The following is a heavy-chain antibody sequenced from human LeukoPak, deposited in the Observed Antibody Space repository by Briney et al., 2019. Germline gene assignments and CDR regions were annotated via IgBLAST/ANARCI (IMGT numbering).Heavy chain of an antibody. CDR1: GFTFSSYS. CDR2: ISSSSGYI. D-gene: IGHD4-23*01. CDR3: ARDTVAPSRPLDY. V-gene: IGHV3-21*01. Sequence: TGGSLRLSCAASGFTFSSYSMNWVRQAPGKGLEWVSSISSSSGYIYYADSVKGRFTISRDNAKNSLYLQMNSLRAEDTAVYYCARDTVAPSRPLDYWGQGTLVTVSS. J-gene: IGHJ4*02.